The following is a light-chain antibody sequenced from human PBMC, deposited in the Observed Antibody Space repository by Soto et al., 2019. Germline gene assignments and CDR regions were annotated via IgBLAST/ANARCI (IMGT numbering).Light chain of an antibody. CDR3: QQRAKWPST. J-gene: IGKJ2*02. CDR1: QSVDRY. Sequence: EVVLTQSPDTLSLSPGEPATLSCRASQSVDRYVAWYQQNLCQAPRLLIYDAYTRVNVVAARVTGSGSAPDFSLTITSLEPEDFAVYYCQQRAKWPSTFGPGTKVE. CDR2: DAY. V-gene: IGKV3-11*01.